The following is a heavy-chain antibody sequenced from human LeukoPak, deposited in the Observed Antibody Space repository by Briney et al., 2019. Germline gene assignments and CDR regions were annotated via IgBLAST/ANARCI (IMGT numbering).Heavy chain of an antibody. V-gene: IGHV3-20*04. J-gene: IGHJ3*01. CDR2: INWNGGSI. CDR3: ARAIVGDTLSPDAFDV. D-gene: IGHD1-26*01. CDR1: GFTFDDYG. Sequence: GGSLRLSCAASGFTFDDYGVSWVRQGPGKGLEWVSGINWNGGSIRYADSVKGRFAISRDNAKNSLYLEMNSLRAEDTALYYCARAIVGDTLSPDAFDVWGQGTMVTVSS.